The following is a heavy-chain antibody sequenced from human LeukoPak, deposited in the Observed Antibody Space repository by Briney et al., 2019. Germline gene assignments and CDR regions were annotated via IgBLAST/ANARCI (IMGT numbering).Heavy chain of an antibody. V-gene: IGHV3-9*01. CDR2: ISWNSGTI. D-gene: IGHD3-22*01. J-gene: IGHJ4*02. CDR3: ARDVAHYYDSSGLDY. Sequence: GGSLRLSCAASGFTFDDYAMHWVRQAPGKGLEWVSGISWNSGTIGYADSVKGRFTISRDNANSSLYLQMNSLRAEDTALYYCARDVAHYYDSSGLDYWGQGTLVTVSS. CDR1: GFTFDDYA.